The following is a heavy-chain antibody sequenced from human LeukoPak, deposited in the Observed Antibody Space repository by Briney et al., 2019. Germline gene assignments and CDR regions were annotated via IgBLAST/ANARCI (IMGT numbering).Heavy chain of an antibody. CDR1: GFTFGDYS. V-gene: IGHV3-49*04. Sequence: PGGSLRLSCTASGFTFGDYSMSWVRQAPGKGLEYIGFIRTKDFGGTTEYAASVKGRFTISRDDSKSIAYLRIHSLKYEDTAVYYCSRDGLDYYGSGSYRGFDYWGQGTLVTVSS. CDR3: SRDGLDYYGSGSYRGFDY. CDR2: IRTKDFGGTT. J-gene: IGHJ4*02. D-gene: IGHD3-10*01.